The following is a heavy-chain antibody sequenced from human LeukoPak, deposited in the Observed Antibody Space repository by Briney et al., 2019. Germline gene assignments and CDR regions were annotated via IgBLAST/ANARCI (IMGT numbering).Heavy chain of an antibody. CDR2: IYTSGST. CDR3: ARVPLSRGIAAAGTGVYFDY. J-gene: IGHJ4*02. CDR1: GGSISSYY. V-gene: IGHV4-4*07. Sequence: SETLSLTCTVSGGSISSYYWSWIRQPAGKGLEWIGRIYTSGSTNYNPSLKSRVTMSVDTSKNQFSLKLSSVTAADTAVYYCARVPLSRGIAAAGTGVYFDYWGQGTLVTVSS. D-gene: IGHD6-13*01.